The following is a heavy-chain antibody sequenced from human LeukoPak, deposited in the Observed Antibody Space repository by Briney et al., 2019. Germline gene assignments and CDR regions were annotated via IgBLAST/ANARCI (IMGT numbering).Heavy chain of an antibody. V-gene: IGHV5-51*01. CDR1: GYSFTRYW. CDR2: IYPGDSDT. Sequence: GESLKISCKGYGYSFTRYWIGWVRQMPGKGLEWMGIIYPGDSDTRYSPSFQGQVTISADKSISTAYLQWSSLKASDTAMYYCATARTYYYDSSGRSDAFDIWGQGTMVTVSS. CDR3: ATARTYYYDSSGRSDAFDI. D-gene: IGHD3-22*01. J-gene: IGHJ3*02.